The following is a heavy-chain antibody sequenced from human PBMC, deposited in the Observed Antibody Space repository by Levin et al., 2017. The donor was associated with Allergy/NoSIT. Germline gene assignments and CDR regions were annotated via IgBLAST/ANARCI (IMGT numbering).Heavy chain of an antibody. J-gene: IGHJ4*02. D-gene: IGHD3-10*01. CDR3: ARGWFRDGGYFDC. CDR1: GFTFSSYE. CDR2: ISSSGTNI. Sequence: PGGSLRLSCAASGFTFSSYEMNWLRQAPGKGLEWVSYISSSGTNIYYADSVKGRFTISRDNAKNSLYLQMNSLRAEDTAVYYCARGWFRDGGYFDCWGQGTLVTVSS. V-gene: IGHV3-48*03.